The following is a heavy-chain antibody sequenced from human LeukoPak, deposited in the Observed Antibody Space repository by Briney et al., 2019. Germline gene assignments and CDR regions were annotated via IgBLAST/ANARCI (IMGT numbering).Heavy chain of an antibody. CDR1: GGSISTGLSH. D-gene: IGHD3-22*01. CDR2: IYYSGST. Sequence: SETLSLTCTVSGGSISTGLSHWSWIRQPPGKGLEWIGYIYYSGSTYYNPSLKSRVTISVDKSKNQFSLKLSSVTAADTAIYYCARVPDSGGYYLSFDYWGQGTLVTVSS. J-gene: IGHJ4*02. CDR3: ARVPDSGGYYLSFDY. V-gene: IGHV4-30-4*01.